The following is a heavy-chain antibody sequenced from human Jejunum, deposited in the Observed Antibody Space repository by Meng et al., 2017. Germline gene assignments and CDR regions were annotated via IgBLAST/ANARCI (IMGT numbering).Heavy chain of an antibody. CDR3: ARAYCTDVSCHDFFDS. J-gene: IGHJ4*02. D-gene: IGHD2-8*01. V-gene: IGHV4-4*02. Sequence: QVQLAESGPGLVKPSGTLSLTCAVSGASISRTNWGSWVRQPPGKGLEWIGKIDPSESTHYNPSLKGRVTISADRSKNQFSLRLTSVTAADTAIYYCARAYCTDVSCHDFFDSWGQGTLVTVSS. CDR2: IDPSEST. CDR1: GASISRTNW.